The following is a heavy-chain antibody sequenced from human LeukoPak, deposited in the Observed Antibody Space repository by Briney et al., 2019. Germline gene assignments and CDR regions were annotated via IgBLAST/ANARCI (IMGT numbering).Heavy chain of an antibody. J-gene: IGHJ6*03. D-gene: IGHD3-10*01. V-gene: IGHV1-2*02. CDR1: GYTFTGYY. CDR3: ARDRAMVRGVIVYYYYYMDV. Sequence: ASVKVSCKASGYTFTGYYMRWVRQAPGQGLEWMGWINPNSGGTNYAQKFQGRVTMTRDTSISTAYMELSRLRSDDTAVYYCARDRAMVRGVIVYYYYYMDVWGKGTTVTVSS. CDR2: INPNSGGT.